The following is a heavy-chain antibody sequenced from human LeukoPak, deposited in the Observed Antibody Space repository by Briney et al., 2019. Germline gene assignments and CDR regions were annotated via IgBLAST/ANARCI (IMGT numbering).Heavy chain of an antibody. CDR1: GFTFSSYS. Sequence: PGGSLRLSCAASGFTFSSYSMNWVRQAPGKGLEWVSSISSSSSYIYYADSVKGRFTISRDNAKNSLYLQMNSLRAEDAAVYYCARDDPEDAFDIWGQGTMVTVSS. CDR3: ARDDPEDAFDI. J-gene: IGHJ3*02. V-gene: IGHV3-21*01. CDR2: ISSSSSYI.